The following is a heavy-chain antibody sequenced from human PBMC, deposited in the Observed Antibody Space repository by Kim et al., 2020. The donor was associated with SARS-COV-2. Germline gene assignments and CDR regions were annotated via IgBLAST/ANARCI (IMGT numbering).Heavy chain of an antibody. J-gene: IGHJ5*02. CDR3: ARGGGGYSGDGLWSWFDP. D-gene: IGHD1-26*01. Sequence: GGSLRLSCAASDFTFSAYTMNWVRQAPGKGLEWLSTINGGGATTYYAASVKGRFTISRDNSKDTLYLQIYNLRADDTGLYYCARGGGGYSGDGLWSWFDPWGQGTLLPVSS. CDR2: INGGGATT. CDR1: DFTFSAYT. V-gene: IGHV3-23*01.